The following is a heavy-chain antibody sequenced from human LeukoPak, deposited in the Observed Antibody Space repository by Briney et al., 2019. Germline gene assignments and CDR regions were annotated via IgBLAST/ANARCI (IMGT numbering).Heavy chain of an antibody. V-gene: IGHV3-23*01. D-gene: IGHD3-3*01. CDR2: ISGSGGST. CDR1: GFTFSGYA. J-gene: IGHJ4*02. CDR3: AKSAGYDFWSGYYLEY. Sequence: PGGSLRLSCAASGFTFSGYAMSWVRQAPGKGLEWVSAISGSGGSTYHADSVKGRFTISRDNSKNTLYMQMNSLRAEDTAVYYCAKSAGYDFWSGYYLEYWGQGTLVTVSS.